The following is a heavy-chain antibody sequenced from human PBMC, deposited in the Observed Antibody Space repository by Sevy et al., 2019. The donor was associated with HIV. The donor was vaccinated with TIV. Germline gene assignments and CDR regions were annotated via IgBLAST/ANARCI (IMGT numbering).Heavy chain of an antibody. Sequence: GGSLRLSCAASGFIFSNYYMTWVRQAPGKGLEWVSYISDRSDTISYADSVKGRFTISRDNAKNALYLQMSSLRGEDRAGYYCARVCDRYCSGGSRYYGYFFDYWGQGTLVTVSS. CDR3: ARVCDRYCSGGSRYYGYFFDY. CDR1: GFIFSNYY. J-gene: IGHJ4*02. D-gene: IGHD2-15*01. V-gene: IGHV3-48*01. CDR2: ISDRSDTI.